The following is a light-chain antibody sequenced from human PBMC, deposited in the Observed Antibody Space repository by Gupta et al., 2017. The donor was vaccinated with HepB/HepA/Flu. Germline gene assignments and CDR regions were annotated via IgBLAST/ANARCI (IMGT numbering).Light chain of an antibody. CDR1: QSVSSTY. V-gene: IGKV3-20*01. CDR2: GAS. J-gene: IGKJ1*01. CDR3: QQYGSLPRT. Sequence: EIVLTQSPGTLFLSPGERATLSCRASQSVSSTYLAWYQQKPGQAPRLLIYGASNRATGIPDRFSGSGSGTDFTLTISRLEPEDFAVYYCQQYGSLPRTFGQGTKVEIK.